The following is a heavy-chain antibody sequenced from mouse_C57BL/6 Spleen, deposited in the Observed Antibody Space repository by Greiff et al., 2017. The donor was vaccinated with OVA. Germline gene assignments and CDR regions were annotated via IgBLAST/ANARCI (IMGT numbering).Heavy chain of an antibody. Sequence: QVQLQQPGAELVMPGASVKLSCKASGYTFTSYWMHWVKQRPGQGLEWIGEIDPSDSYTNYNQKFKGKSTLTVDKSSSTAYMQLSSLTSEDSAVYYCASSGAMITGSWFAYWGQGTLVTVSA. J-gene: IGHJ3*01. V-gene: IGHV1-69*01. D-gene: IGHD2-4*01. CDR2: IDPSDSYT. CDR3: ASSGAMITGSWFAY. CDR1: GYTFTSYW.